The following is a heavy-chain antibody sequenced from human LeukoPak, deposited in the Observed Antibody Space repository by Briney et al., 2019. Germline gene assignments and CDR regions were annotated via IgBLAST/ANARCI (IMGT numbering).Heavy chain of an antibody. Sequence: ASVKVSCKASGYTFTSYYMHWVLQAPGQGLEWMGIINPSGGSTSYAQKFQGRVTMTRDTSTSTVYMELSSLRSEDTAVYYCARDVTSDGSGINGMDVWGQGTTVTVSS. CDR1: GYTFTSYY. J-gene: IGHJ6*02. D-gene: IGHD3-10*01. CDR2: INPSGGST. CDR3: ARDVTSDGSGINGMDV. V-gene: IGHV1-46*01.